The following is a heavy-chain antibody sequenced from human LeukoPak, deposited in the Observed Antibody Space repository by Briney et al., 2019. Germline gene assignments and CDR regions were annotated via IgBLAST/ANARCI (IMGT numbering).Heavy chain of an antibody. CDR2: IYYSGST. CDR1: GGSISSYY. J-gene: IGHJ6*03. Sequence: SETLSLTCTVSGGSISSYYWSWIRQPPGKGLEWIGYIYYSGSTYYNPSLRSRVTISVDTSKNQFSLKLSSVTAADTAVYYCARSSEGRYYYDSSGFSYYYYYMDVWGKGTTVTISS. CDR3: ARSSEGRYYYDSSGFSYYYYYMDV. V-gene: IGHV4-59*01. D-gene: IGHD3-22*01.